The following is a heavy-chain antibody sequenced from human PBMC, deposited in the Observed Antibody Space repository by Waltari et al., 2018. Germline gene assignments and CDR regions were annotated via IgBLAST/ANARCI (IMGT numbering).Heavy chain of an antibody. V-gene: IGHV4-59*01. D-gene: IGHD3-22*01. J-gene: IGHJ4*02. CDR2: IYYSGST. CDR3: ARGSEYYYDSSGYNY. CDR1: GGSISSYY. Sequence: QVQLQESGPGLVKPSETLSLTCTVSGGSISSYYWSWIRQPPGKGLEWIGYIYYSGSTNYNPSLKSRVTISVDTSKNQFSLKLSSVTAVDTAVYYGARGSEYYYDSSGYNYWGQGTLVTVSS.